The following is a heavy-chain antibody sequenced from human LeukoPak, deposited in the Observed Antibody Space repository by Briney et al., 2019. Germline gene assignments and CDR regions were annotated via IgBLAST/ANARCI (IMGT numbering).Heavy chain of an antibody. CDR2: ISYDGSNK. J-gene: IGHJ4*02. Sequence: GKSLRLSCAASGFTFSSYGMHWVRQAPGKGLEWVAVISYDGSNKYYADSVKGRFTISRDKSKNTLYLQMSSLRAEDTAVYYCAKEGSSGFYFDYWGQGTLVTVSS. V-gene: IGHV3-30*18. CDR1: GFTFSSYG. CDR3: AKEGSSGFYFDY. D-gene: IGHD6-19*01.